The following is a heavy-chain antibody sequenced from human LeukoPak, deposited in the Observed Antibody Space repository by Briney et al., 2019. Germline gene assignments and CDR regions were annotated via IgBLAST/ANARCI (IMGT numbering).Heavy chain of an antibody. CDR3: ATENYAGSGTHFYFDY. J-gene: IGHJ4*02. CDR1: GFTVSSNY. CDR2: IYSGGST. V-gene: IGHV3-53*01. D-gene: IGHD3-10*01. Sequence: GGSLRLSCAASGFTVSSNYMSWVRQAPGKGLEWVSVIYSGGSTYYADSVKGRFTISRDNSKNTLYLQMNSLRAEDTALYYCATENYAGSGTHFYFDYWGLGTLVTVSS.